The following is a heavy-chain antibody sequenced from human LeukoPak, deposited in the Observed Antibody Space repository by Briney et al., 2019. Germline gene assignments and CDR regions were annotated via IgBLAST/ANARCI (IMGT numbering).Heavy chain of an antibody. V-gene: IGHV4-39*01. CDR1: GGSISSSSYY. Sequence: PSETLSLTCTVSGGSISSSSYYWGWIRQPLGKGLEWIGSIYYTGSTYYNPSLKSRVTISVDTSKNQFSLKLGSVTAADTAVYYCASLHSSWLDYWGQGTLVTVSS. D-gene: IGHD6-13*01. J-gene: IGHJ4*02. CDR2: IYYTGST. CDR3: ASLHSSWLDY.